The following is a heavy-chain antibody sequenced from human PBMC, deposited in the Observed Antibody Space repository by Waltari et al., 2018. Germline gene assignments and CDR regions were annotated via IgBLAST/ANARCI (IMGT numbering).Heavy chain of an antibody. CDR3: AKEVKGGRAAGVFDY. J-gene: IGHJ4*02. D-gene: IGHD6-13*01. Sequence: QVQLVQSGAEVKKPGSSVKVSCQASGGTFSSYAISWVRQAPGQGLEWMGGIIPIFGTANYAQKFQGRVTITTDESTSTAYMELSSLRSEDTAVYYCAKEVKGGRAAGVFDYWGQGTLVTVSS. V-gene: IGHV1-69*05. CDR2: IIPIFGTA. CDR1: GGTFSSYA.